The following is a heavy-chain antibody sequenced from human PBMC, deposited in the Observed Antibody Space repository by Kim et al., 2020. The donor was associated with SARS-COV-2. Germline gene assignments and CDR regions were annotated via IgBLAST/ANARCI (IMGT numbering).Heavy chain of an antibody. J-gene: IGHJ4*02. V-gene: IGHV3-7*03. D-gene: IGHD3-3*01. Sequence: YYVDSVKGRFTISRDHGKNSLYLQMNTLRPEDTAVYYCAKGAVTRHDYWGQGALVIVST. CDR3: AKGAVTRHDY.